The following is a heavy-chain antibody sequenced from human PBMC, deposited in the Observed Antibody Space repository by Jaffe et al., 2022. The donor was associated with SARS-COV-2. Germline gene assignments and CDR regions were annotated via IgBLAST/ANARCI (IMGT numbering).Heavy chain of an antibody. CDR2: INHSGST. D-gene: IGHD3-3*01. Sequence: QVQLQQWGAGLLKPSETLSLTCAVYGGSFSGYYWSWIRQPPGKGLEWIGEINHSGSTNYNPSLKSRVTISVDTSKNQFSLKLSSVTAADTAVYYCARSRVLRFLEWFGGGMDVWGQGTTVTVSS. CDR1: GGSFSGYY. CDR3: ARSRVLRFLEWFGGGMDV. V-gene: IGHV4-34*01. J-gene: IGHJ6*02.